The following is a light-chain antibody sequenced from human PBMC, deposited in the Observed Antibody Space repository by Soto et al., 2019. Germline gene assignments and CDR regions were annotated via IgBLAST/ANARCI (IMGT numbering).Light chain of an antibody. V-gene: IGLV2-14*01. CDR3: SSYTSTSTPYV. Sequence: SALTQPASVSGSPGQSITISCTGTSSDVGGYNYVSWYQQHPGKAPKLMIYDVSNRPSGVSNRFSGSKSGNTASLTISGLQAEDEADYYCSSYTSTSTPYVFGTGT. CDR1: SSDVGGYNY. CDR2: DVS. J-gene: IGLJ1*01.